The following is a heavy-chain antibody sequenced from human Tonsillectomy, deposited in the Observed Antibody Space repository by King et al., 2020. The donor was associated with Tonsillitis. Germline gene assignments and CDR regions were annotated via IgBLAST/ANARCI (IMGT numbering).Heavy chain of an antibody. CDR2: IKQDGSEE. CDR1: GFSFSNYW. D-gene: IGHD2-8*01. V-gene: IGHV3-7*01. J-gene: IGHJ4*02. CDR3: ARGTSSPGLDY. Sequence: VQLVESGGGLVQPGGSLRLSCAASGFSFSNYWMNWIRQAPGKGLEWVATIKQDGSEEYYVDSVKGRFTISRDNVKNSLNLQLNSLRAEDTAVYYCARGTSSPGLDYWVQGTLVTVSS.